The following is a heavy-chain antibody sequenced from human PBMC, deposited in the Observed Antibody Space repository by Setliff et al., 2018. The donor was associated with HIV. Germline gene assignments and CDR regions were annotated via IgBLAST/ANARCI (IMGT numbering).Heavy chain of an antibody. J-gene: IGHJ6*03. Sequence: SETLSLTCTVSGGSISSSNYYWGWIRQPPGKGLEWIGSIYYSGSTYYNPSLKSRVTISVDTSKNQFSLKLSSVTAADTAVYYCARGNYYYYYYMDVWGKGTTVTVSS. V-gene: IGHV4-39*01. CDR3: ARGNYYYYYYMDV. CDR1: GGSISSSNYY. CDR2: IYYSGST. D-gene: IGHD1-1*01.